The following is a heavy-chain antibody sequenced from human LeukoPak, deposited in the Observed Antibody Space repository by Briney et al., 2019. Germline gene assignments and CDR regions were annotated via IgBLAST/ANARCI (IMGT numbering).Heavy chain of an antibody. CDR1: GFSISGSRRY. CDR3: TRQLSWASDTGDS. V-gene: IGHV4-39*01. D-gene: IGHD6-13*01. J-gene: IGHJ5*01. CDR2: IGYIASS. Sequence: PSETLSLTCTVSGFSISGSRRYWGWLRQAPGGGLEWVGSIGYIASSDYTLTLQSRLTLSVDNSPNQFSLKLKSVTAADTSMYYCTRQLSWASDTGDSWGQGTLDTVSS.